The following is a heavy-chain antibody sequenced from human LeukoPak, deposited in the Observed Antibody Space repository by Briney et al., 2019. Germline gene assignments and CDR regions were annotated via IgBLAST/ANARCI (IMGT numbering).Heavy chain of an antibody. Sequence: PGRSLRLSCAASGCSFSSYAMHWVRQAPGKGLEWVAVISYDGSNKYYADSVKGRFTISRDNSKNTLYLQMNTLRAEDTAVYYCARDHVVLPAASTLEVRSLYYGMDVWGQGTRSPSP. J-gene: IGHJ6*02. CDR3: ARDHVVLPAASTLEVRSLYYGMDV. CDR1: GCSFSSYA. V-gene: IGHV3-30-3*01. CDR2: ISYDGSNK. D-gene: IGHD2-2*01.